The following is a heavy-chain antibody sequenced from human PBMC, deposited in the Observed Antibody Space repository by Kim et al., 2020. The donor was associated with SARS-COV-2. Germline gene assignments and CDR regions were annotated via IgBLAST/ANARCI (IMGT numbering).Heavy chain of an antibody. V-gene: IGHV3-49*04. CDR3: THVRY. J-gene: IGHJ4*02. CDR2: ISDTAHGWTP. CDR1: GFTFGDYA. Sequence: GGSLRLSCISSGFTFGDYAINWVHQAPGKGLEWVGFISDTAHGWTPDYAESLSGRFAISRDDSKCIAFLQLNTLKTEDTDVYYCTHVRYWGQ.